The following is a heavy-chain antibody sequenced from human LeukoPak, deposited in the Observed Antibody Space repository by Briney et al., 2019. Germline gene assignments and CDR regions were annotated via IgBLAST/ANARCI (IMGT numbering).Heavy chain of an antibody. CDR1: GFTFSDYY. V-gene: IGHV3-11*01. Sequence: GGSLRLSCAASGFTFSDYYMSWIRQAPGKGLEWVSYISSSGSTIYYADSVKGRFTISRDNAKNSLYLQMNSLRAEDMAVYYCARLEYYYDSSGYDYWGQGTLVTVSS. CDR3: ARLEYYYDSSGYDY. D-gene: IGHD3-22*01. J-gene: IGHJ4*02. CDR2: ISSSGSTI.